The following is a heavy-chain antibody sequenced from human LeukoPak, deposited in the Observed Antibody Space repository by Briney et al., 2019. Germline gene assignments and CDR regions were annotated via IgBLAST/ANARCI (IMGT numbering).Heavy chain of an antibody. CDR2: IYYSGST. CDR3: ARRRIVVPAAINWFDP. CDR1: GGSISSGSYY. V-gene: IGHV4-31*03. D-gene: IGHD2-2*01. J-gene: IGHJ5*02. Sequence: SETLSLTCTVSGGSISSGSYYWSWIRQPPGKGLEWIGYIYYSGSTYYNPSLKSRVTISVDTSKNQFSLKLSSVTAADTAVYYCARRRIVVPAAINWFDPWGQGTLVTVSS.